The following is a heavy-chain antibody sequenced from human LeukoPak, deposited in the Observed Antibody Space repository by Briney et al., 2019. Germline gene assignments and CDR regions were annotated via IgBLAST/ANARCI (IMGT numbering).Heavy chain of an antibody. V-gene: IGHV5-51*01. J-gene: IGHJ4*02. CDR2: IYPGDSDT. CDR1: GYSFTSYW. D-gene: IGHD2-15*01. Sequence: RGESLKISCKGSGYSFTSYWIGWVRQMPGKGLEWMGIIYPGDSDTRYSPSFQGQVTISADKSISTAYLQWSSLKASDTAMYYCVKVGYCSGGSCLLPYWDYWGQGTLVTVSS. CDR3: VKVGYCSGGSCLLPYWDY.